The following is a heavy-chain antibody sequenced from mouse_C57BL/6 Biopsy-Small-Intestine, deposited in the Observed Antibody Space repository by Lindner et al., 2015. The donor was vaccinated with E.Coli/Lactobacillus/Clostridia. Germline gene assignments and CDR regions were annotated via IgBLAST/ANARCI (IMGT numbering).Heavy chain of an antibody. CDR2: INPNNGGT. V-gene: IGHV1-18*01. CDR1: GYTFTDYN. J-gene: IGHJ3*01. D-gene: IGHD3-3*01. Sequence: VQLQESGPELVKPGASVKIPCKASGYTFTDYNMDWVKQSHGKSLEWIGDINPNNGGTIYNQKFKGKATLTVDKSSSTAYMQLKSLTSEDSAVYYCARQEGPWFAYWGQGTLVTVSA. CDR3: ARQEGPWFAY.